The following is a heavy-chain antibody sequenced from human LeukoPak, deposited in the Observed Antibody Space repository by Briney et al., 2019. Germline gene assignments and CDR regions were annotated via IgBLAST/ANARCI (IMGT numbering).Heavy chain of an antibody. CDR3: ARDRTYSSSSGGKGHIWFDP. J-gene: IGHJ5*02. CDR1: GYTFTSYY. D-gene: IGHD6-6*01. V-gene: IGHV1-46*01. Sequence: ASVKVSCKASGYTFTSYYMHWVRQAPGQGLEWMGIINPSGGSTSYAQKFQGRVTMTRDTSTSTVYMELSSLRSEDTAVYYCARDRTYSSSSGGKGHIWFDPWGQGTLVTVSS. CDR2: INPSGGST.